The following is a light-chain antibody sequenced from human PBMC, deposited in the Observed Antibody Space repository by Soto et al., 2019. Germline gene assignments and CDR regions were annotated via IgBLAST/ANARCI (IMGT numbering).Light chain of an antibody. V-gene: IGLV1-47*01. CDR1: SSNFGSNY. J-gene: IGLJ1*01. CDR2: RNN. CDR3: AAWDDSVSGLYV. Sequence: QSALTQPPSASGTPGQRVTLSCSGSSSNFGSNYVYWYQQLPGTAPKLLIYRNNQRPSGVPDRFSGSKSGTSASLAISGLRSEDEADYYCAAWDDSVSGLYVFGTGTKVTVL.